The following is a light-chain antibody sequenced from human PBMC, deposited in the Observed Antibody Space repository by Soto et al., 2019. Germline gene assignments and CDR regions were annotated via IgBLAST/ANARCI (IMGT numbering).Light chain of an antibody. V-gene: IGKV3-20*01. CDR2: GAS. Sequence: EIVLTQSPGSLSLSPGERATLSCRASQSVSSTFFAWYQQRPGQAPRLLMYGASSRATGIPERFSCSGSGTDFTLTISRLEPEDFGVYYCQQFDSSVTCGQGTKVEIK. CDR3: QQFDSSVT. CDR1: QSVSSTF. J-gene: IGKJ1*01.